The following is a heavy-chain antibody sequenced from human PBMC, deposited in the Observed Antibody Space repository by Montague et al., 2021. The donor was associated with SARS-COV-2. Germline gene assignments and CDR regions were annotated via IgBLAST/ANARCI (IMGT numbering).Heavy chain of an antibody. J-gene: IGHJ4*02. D-gene: IGHD6-6*01. Sequence: CAISGDSVSINRAAWNWIRQSPSGGLQWLGRTYFRTQWFHHYAPXFEGRITVNADASKNHFSLQLTSVTPEDSAKYFCVRSQYSNTWFFDYWGQGAQVTVSS. CDR3: VRSQYSNTWFFDY. CDR2: TYFRTQWFH. V-gene: IGHV6-1*01. CDR1: GDSVSINRAA.